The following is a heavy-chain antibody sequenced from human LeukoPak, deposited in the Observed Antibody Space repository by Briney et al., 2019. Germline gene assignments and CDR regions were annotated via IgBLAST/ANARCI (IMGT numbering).Heavy chain of an antibody. Sequence: GGSLRLSCAASGFTFSSYAMHWVRQAPGKGLEYVSAISSNGGSTYYANSVKGRFTISRDNSKNTLYLQMGSLRAEDMAVYYCARSPGEVVDPEYAFDIWGQGTMVTVSS. J-gene: IGHJ3*02. CDR3: ARSPGEVVDPEYAFDI. V-gene: IGHV3-64*01. CDR2: ISSNGGST. CDR1: GFTFSSYA. D-gene: IGHD3-10*01.